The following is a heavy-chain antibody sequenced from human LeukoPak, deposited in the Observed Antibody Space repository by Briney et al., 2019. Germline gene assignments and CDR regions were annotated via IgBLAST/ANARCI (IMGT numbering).Heavy chain of an antibody. J-gene: IGHJ4*02. D-gene: IGHD3-22*01. CDR1: GFTFSRYG. V-gene: IGHV3-33*01. CDR2: IWYDGSNK. Sequence: GALRLSCAASGFTFSRYGMHWVRQAPGKGLEWVTLIWYDGSNKYYADSVKGRFTISRDNSKNTLYLQMNSLRAEDTAVYLCARALLYYDSSGYYPTPFDYWGQGTLVTVSS. CDR3: ARALLYYDSSGYYPTPFDY.